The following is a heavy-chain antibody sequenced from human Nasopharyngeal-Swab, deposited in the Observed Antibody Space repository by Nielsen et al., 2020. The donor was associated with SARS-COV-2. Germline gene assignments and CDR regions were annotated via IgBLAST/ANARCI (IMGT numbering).Heavy chain of an antibody. CDR1: GGSISSSSYY. D-gene: IGHD5-18*01. J-gene: IGHJ5*02. V-gene: IGHV4-39*01. Sequence: SETLSLTCTVSGGSISSSSYYWGWIRQPPGKGLEWIGSIYYSGSTYYNPSLKSRVTISVDTSKNQFSLKLSSVTAADTAVYYCARRGSSYGSFDPWGQGTLVTVSS. CDR2: IYYSGST. CDR3: ARRGSSYGSFDP.